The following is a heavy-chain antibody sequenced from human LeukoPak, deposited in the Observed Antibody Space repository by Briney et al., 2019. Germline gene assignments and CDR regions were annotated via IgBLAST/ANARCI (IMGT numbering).Heavy chain of an antibody. CDR3: AKDLISGSYYTLFDY. Sequence: GGSLRLSCAASGFTVSSNYMSWVRQAPGKGLEWVSVIYSGGSTYYADSVKGRSTISRDNSKNTLYLQMNSLRAEDTAVYYCAKDLISGSYYTLFDYWGQGTLVTVSS. J-gene: IGHJ4*02. D-gene: IGHD1-26*01. CDR2: IYSGGST. CDR1: GFTVSSNY. V-gene: IGHV3-53*01.